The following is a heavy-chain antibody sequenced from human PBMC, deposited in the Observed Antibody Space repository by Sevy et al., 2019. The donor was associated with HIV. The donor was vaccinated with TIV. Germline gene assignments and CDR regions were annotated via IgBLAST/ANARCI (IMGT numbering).Heavy chain of an antibody. J-gene: IGHJ4*02. CDR3: ARAYCSGGSCYSLAY. D-gene: IGHD2-15*01. V-gene: IGHV1-18*01. CDR1: GYTFTSYR. Sequence: ASVKVSCKASGYTFTSYRVSWVRQAPGQGLEWMGWISAHNGDTHYAQKFQGRVTMTTDTPTITAYMDLSSLRSDDTAVYYCARAYCSGGSCYSLAYWGQGTLVTVSS. CDR2: ISAHNGDT.